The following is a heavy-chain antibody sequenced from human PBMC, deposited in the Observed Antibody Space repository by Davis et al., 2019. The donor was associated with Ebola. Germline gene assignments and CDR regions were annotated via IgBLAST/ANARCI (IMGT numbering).Heavy chain of an antibody. J-gene: IGHJ6*03. CDR3: ARGLDYYDSSGYYRLNPNYYYMDV. Sequence: SVNVSCKASGYTFTGYCMLWVRQAPGQGLEWMGWFNPNSGDTSISTAYMELSRLRSDDTAVYYCARGLDYYDSSGYYRLNPNYYYMDVWGKGTTVTVSS. D-gene: IGHD3-22*01. CDR1: GYTFTGYC. V-gene: IGHV1-2*02. CDR2: FNPNSG.